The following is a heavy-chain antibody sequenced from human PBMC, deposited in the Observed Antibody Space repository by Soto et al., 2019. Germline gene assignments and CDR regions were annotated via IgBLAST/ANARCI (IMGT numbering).Heavy chain of an antibody. J-gene: IGHJ4*02. CDR3: AREYYGLFTGYYTDY. V-gene: IGHV3-74*01. CDR1: GFPFSSYW. CDR2: ISGDGVTT. D-gene: IGHD3-9*01. Sequence: EVQLVESGGDLVQRGGSLRLSCAASGFPFSSYWRHWVGHTPGKGLDWVARISGDGVTTYYADSVTGRFTVSRDNAKNTLSLQISGLRAEETAVYYCAREYYGLFTGYYTDYWGQGTLVSVSS.